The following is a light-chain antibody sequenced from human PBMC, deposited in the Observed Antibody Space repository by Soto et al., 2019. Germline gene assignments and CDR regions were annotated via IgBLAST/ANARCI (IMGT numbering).Light chain of an antibody. J-gene: IGKJ4*01. V-gene: IGKV3-11*01. CDR2: DAS. CDR3: QQRSNWPT. Sequence: EIVMTQSPATLSVSPGERATLSCRASLSVSSYLAWYQQKPGQAPRLLIYDASNRATGIPARFSGSWSGTDFTLTISSLEPEEFAVYYCQQRSNWPTVGGGTKVDIK. CDR1: LSVSSY.